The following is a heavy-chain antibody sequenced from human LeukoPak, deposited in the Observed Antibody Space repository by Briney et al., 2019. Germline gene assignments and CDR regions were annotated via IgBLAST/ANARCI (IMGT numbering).Heavy chain of an antibody. Sequence: GGSLRLSCVASGFTFSYYAMSWVRQAPGKGLEWVSGISDSGGSTYYADSVKGRCTISRDNSKNTVSLQMNNLRAEDTAVYFCARHDIFIPQWRQGTVDTVTS. CDR3: ARHDIFIPQ. D-gene: IGHD3-3*02. CDR1: GFTFSYYA. J-gene: IGHJ4*02. V-gene: IGHV3-23*01. CDR2: ISDSGGST.